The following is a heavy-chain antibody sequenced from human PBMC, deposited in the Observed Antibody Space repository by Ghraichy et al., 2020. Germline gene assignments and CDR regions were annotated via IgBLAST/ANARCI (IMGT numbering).Heavy chain of an antibody. CDR1: GFTFSSYW. J-gene: IGHJ6*02. V-gene: IGHV3-7*01. CDR3: ARGRDWGSYDYYYGMDV. CDR2: IKQDGSEK. D-gene: IGHD3-16*01. Sequence: GGSLRLSCAASGFTFSSYWMSWVRQAPGKGLEWVANIKQDGSEKYYVDSVKGRFTISRDNAKNSLYLQMNSLRAEDTAVYYCARGRDWGSYDYYYGMDVWGQGTTVTVSS.